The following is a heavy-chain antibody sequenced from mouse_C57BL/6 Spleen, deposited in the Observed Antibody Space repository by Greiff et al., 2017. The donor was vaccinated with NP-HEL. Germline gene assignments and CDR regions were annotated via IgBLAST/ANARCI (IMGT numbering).Heavy chain of an antibody. V-gene: IGHV2-2*01. CDR1: GFSLTSYG. J-gene: IGHJ4*01. CDR3: ARKGDYGYYAMDY. D-gene: IGHD1-1*01. CDR2: IWSGGST. Sequence: VMLVESGPGLVQPSQSLSITCTVSGFSLTSYGVHWVRQSPGKGLEWLGVIWSGGSTDYNAAFISRLSISKDNSKSQVFFKMNSLQADDTAIYYCARKGDYGYYAMDYWGQGTSVTVSS.